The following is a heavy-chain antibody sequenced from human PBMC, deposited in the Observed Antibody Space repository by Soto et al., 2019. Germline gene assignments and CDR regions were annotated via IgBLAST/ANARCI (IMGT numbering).Heavy chain of an antibody. CDR1: GYTFRTYA. CDR2: ISGGNGDT. D-gene: IGHD5-12*01. Sequence: QVQLVQSGAEVKKPGASVKVSCKASGYTFRTYAIHWVRQAPGQRLEWMGWISGGNGDTKYSQKFQGRVTINRDTSASTAYMELSSLRSEDTAVYYCARDWWLRTGDFDYWGQGTLVTVSS. J-gene: IGHJ4*02. CDR3: ARDWWLRTGDFDY. V-gene: IGHV1-3*01.